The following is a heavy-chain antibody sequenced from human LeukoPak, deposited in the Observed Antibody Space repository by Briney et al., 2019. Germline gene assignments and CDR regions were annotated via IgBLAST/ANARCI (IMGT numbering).Heavy chain of an antibody. CDR2: ISAYNGNT. J-gene: IGHJ5*02. Sequence: ASVKVSCKASGYTFTSYDINWVRQATGQGLEWMGWISAYNGNTNYAQKLQGRVTMTTDTSTSTAYMELRSLRSDDTAVYYCARRRGSPNWFDPWGQGTLVTVSS. CDR1: GYTFTSYD. CDR3: ARRRGSPNWFDP. D-gene: IGHD6-13*01. V-gene: IGHV1-18*01.